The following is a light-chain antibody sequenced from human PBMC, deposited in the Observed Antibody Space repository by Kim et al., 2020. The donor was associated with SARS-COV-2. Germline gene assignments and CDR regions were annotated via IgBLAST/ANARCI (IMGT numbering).Light chain of an antibody. CDR3: QAWDSSSVV. J-gene: IGLJ2*01. CDR2: QDS. V-gene: IGLV3-1*01. CDR1: KLGDKY. Sequence: VSPGQAASITCSGDKLGDKYACWYQQKPGQSPVLVIYQDSKRPSGIPERFSGSNSGNTATLTISGTPAMDEADYYCQAWDSSSVVFGGGTQLTVL.